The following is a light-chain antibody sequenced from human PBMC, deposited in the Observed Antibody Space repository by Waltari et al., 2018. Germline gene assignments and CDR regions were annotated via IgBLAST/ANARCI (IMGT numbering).Light chain of an antibody. CDR2: DDS. V-gene: IGLV3-21*02. J-gene: IGLJ2*01. CDR3: QVWDNRRDLVL. CDR1: NISSQG. Sequence: SYVLTQPPSVSVAQGGTAALTWAGDNISSQGFSWYPQRPGQAPVLVVYDDSNRPSEIPARVSGAISGDIATLTVCRVEAADESDYYCQVWDNRRDLVLFCCGTKLTVL.